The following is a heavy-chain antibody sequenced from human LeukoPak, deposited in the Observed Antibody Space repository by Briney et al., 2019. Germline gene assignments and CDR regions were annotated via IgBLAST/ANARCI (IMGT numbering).Heavy chain of an antibody. CDR2: IIPIFGTA. Sequence: SVKVSCKASGGTFSSYAISWVRQAPGQGLEWMGGIIPIFGTANYAQKFQGRVTITADESTSTAYMELNSLRSEDTAVYYCARLYYYDSSGYYYAETIDYWGQGTLVTVSS. CDR1: GGTFSSYA. CDR3: ARLYYYDSSGYYYAETIDY. J-gene: IGHJ4*02. D-gene: IGHD3-22*01. V-gene: IGHV1-69*13.